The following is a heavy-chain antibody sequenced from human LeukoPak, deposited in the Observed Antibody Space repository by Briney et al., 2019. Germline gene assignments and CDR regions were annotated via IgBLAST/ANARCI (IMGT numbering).Heavy chain of an antibody. V-gene: IGHV4-59*01. CDR1: GGSISSYY. Sequence: SETLSLTCTVPGGSISSYYWSWIRQPPGKGLEWIGYIYYSGSTNYNPFLKSRVTISVDTSKNQFSLKLSSVTAADTAVYYCARVHCSGGSCHFDYWGQGTLVTVSS. D-gene: IGHD2-15*01. J-gene: IGHJ4*02. CDR2: IYYSGST. CDR3: ARVHCSGGSCHFDY.